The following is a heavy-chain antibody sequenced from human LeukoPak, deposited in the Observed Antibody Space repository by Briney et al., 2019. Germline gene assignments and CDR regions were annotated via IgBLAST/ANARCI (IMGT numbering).Heavy chain of an antibody. V-gene: IGHV4-39*07. CDR1: GGSISSSSYY. J-gene: IGHJ3*02. CDR3: ARGGSSPEIDAFDI. D-gene: IGHD6-19*01. CDR2: IYYSGST. Sequence: SSETLSLTCTVSGGSISSSSYYWGWIRQPPGKGLEWIGSIYYSGSTYYNPSLKSRVTISVDTSKNQFSLKLSSVTAADTAVYYCARGGSSPEIDAFDIWGQGTMVTVSS.